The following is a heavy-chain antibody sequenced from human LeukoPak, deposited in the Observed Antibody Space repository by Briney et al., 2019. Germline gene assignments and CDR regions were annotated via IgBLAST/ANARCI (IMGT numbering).Heavy chain of an antibody. CDR1: GFTFSSYG. CDR3: AKDDSSGYYEY. D-gene: IGHD3-22*01. V-gene: IGHV3-33*06. Sequence: GGSLRLSCAASGFTFSSYGMHWVRQAPGKGLEWVAVIWYDGSNKYYADSVKGRFTISRDNSKNTLYLQMNSLRAEDTAVYYCAKDDSSGYYEYWGQGTLVTVSS. CDR2: IWYDGSNK. J-gene: IGHJ4*02.